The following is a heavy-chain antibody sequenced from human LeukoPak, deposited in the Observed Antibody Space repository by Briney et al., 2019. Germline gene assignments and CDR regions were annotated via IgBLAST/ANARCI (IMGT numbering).Heavy chain of an antibody. D-gene: IGHD3-22*01. J-gene: IGHJ3*02. CDR1: GGSISSSSYY. CDR2: IYYSGST. Sequence: SETLSLTCTVSGGSISSSSYYWGWIRQPPGTGLEWIGSIYYSGSTYYNPSLKSRVTISVDTSKNQFSLKLSSVTAADTAVYYCARQLYSYDREAAGAFDIWGQGKMVTVSS. CDR3: ARQLYSYDREAAGAFDI. V-gene: IGHV4-39*01.